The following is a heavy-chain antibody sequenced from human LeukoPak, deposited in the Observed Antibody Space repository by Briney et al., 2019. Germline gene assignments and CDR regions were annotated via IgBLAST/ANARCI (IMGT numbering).Heavy chain of an antibody. D-gene: IGHD6-13*01. CDR2: FDPEDGET. CDR3: ARGEGVGAAAGRFDY. CDR1: GYTLTELS. V-gene: IGHV1-24*01. J-gene: IGHJ4*02. Sequence: ASVKVSCKVSGYTLTELSMHWVRQAPGKGLEWIGGFDPEDGETIYAQKFQGRVTITMDTSISTAYMELSSLRSEDTAVYYCARGEGVGAAAGRFDYWGRGTLVTVSS.